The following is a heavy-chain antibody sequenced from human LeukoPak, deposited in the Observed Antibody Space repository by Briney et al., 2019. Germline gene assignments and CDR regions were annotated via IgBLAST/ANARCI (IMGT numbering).Heavy chain of an antibody. D-gene: IGHD1-26*01. V-gene: IGHV3-9*03. Sequence: PGGSLRLSCAASGFTFDDYAMHWVRQAPGKGLEWVSGISWNSGSIGYADSVKGRFTISRDNAKNSLYLQMNSLRAEDMALYYCAKGGGWELNNVGNYFDYWGQGTLVTVSS. CDR3: AKGGGWELNNVGNYFDY. J-gene: IGHJ4*02. CDR2: ISWNSGSI. CDR1: GFTFDDYA.